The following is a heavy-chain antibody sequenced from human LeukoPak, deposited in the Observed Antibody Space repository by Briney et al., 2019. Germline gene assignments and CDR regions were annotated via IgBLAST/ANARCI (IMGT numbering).Heavy chain of an antibody. D-gene: IGHD3-22*01. CDR3: ARAGYYDSSGQFDP. J-gene: IGHJ5*02. CDR2: ITSGSSSI. CDR1: GFTFSTYS. V-gene: IGHV3-48*01. Sequence: PGGSLRLSCAASGFTFSTYSMNWVRQPPGKGLEWVSYITSGSSSIYYADSVKGRFTISRDNAKNSLYLQMNSLRAEDTAVYYCARAGYYDSSGQFDPWGLGTLVTVSS.